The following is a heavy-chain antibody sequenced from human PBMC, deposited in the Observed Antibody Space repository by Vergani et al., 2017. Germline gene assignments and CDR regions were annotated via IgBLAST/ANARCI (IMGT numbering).Heavy chain of an antibody. CDR3: ARRWGAYYYYYMDV. V-gene: IGHV4-34*01. CDR1: GGPMSGYY. J-gene: IGHJ6*03. D-gene: IGHD3-16*01. CDR2: INPSGST. Sequence: QVRLQASGPGLVKPSDTLSLICSVSGGPMSGYYWGRIRQPPGTGLEWIGEINPSGSTNYNPSLKSRVTISVDTSKNQFSLKLSSVTAADTAVYYCARRWGAYYYYYMDVWGKGTTVTVSS.